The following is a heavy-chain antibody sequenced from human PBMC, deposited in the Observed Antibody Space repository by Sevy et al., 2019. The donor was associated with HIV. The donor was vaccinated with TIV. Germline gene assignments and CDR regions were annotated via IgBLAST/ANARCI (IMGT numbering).Heavy chain of an antibody. D-gene: IGHD3-16*02. V-gene: IGHV4-39*01. J-gene: IGHJ4*02. Sequence: SETLSLTCTVSGGSISSSSYYWGWIRQPPGKGLEWIGSIYYGGSTYYNPSLKSRVTISVDTSKNQFSLKLSSVTAADTAVYYCAEHEAMITFGGVIVIFYFDYWGQGTLVTVSS. CDR2: IYYGGST. CDR1: GGSISSSSYY. CDR3: AEHEAMITFGGVIVIFYFDY.